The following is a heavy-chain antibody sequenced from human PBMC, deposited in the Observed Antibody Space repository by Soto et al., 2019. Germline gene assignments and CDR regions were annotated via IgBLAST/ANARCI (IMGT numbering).Heavy chain of an antibody. CDR1: GGSITTGGYY. J-gene: IGHJ4*02. Sequence: SLTCTVSGGSITTGGYYWSWIRQLPGKGLESIGRMYYSESTYYNPSLKSRVSISLDTSKNQFSLKLSFVTAADTAMYYCARTKCSGGSCYSWSLYXWGQGTRVTVSX. CDR3: ARTKCSGGSCYSWSLYX. V-gene: IGHV4-31*03. CDR2: MYYSEST. D-gene: IGHD2-15*01.